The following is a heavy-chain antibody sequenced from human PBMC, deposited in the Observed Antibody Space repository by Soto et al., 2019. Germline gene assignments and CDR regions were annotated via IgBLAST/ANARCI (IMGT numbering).Heavy chain of an antibody. CDR2: ISYDGSNK. J-gene: IGHJ4*02. CDR3: AREGPFKGDGYNFGFDY. Sequence: GGSLRLSCAASGFTFSSYAMHWARQAPGKGLEWVAVISYDGSNKYYADSVKGRFTISRDNSKNTLYLQMNSLRAEDTAVYYCAREGPFKGDGYNFGFDYWGQGTLVTVSA. CDR1: GFTFSSYA. V-gene: IGHV3-30-3*01. D-gene: IGHD5-12*01.